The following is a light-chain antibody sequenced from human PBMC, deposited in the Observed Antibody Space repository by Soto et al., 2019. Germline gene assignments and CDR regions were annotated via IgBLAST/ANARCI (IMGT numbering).Light chain of an antibody. Sequence: EVVLTQSPGTLPVSPGERATLSCRASQTVNSNYLAWYQQKPGQAPRLLIYDASSRATGIPDRFSGSGSGTDFTLTISRLEPEDVAVYYCQQYSRSPTFGQGTKVEFK. CDR2: DAS. CDR1: QTVNSNY. CDR3: QQYSRSPT. J-gene: IGKJ1*01. V-gene: IGKV3-20*01.